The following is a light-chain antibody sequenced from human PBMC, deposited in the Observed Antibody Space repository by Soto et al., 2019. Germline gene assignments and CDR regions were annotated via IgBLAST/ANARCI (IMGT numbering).Light chain of an antibody. CDR2: DTS. CDR3: LLYYGGGVI. V-gene: IGLV7-43*01. J-gene: IGLJ2*01. Sequence: QTVVTQEPSLTVSPGGTVTLTCGSSAGEVTSDNWPNWFQQKPGQAPTTLIYDTSHKHSWTPARISGSLLGGKAALTLSGVQPEDEAEYYCLLYYGGGVIFGGGTKLTVL. CDR1: AGEVTSDNW.